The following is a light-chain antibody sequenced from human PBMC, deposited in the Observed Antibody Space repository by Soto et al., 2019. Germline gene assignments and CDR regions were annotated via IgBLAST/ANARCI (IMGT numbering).Light chain of an antibody. Sequence: EIVMTQSPATLSVSPREKATLSCRASQTVSNNLAWYQQKPGQAPRLLIYFASTRATGIPARFSGSGSGTEFTFTISSLQSEDFAVYYCQQYNKWPLTFGGGTKVETK. CDR3: QQYNKWPLT. J-gene: IGKJ4*01. CDR1: QTVSNN. CDR2: FAS. V-gene: IGKV3-15*01.